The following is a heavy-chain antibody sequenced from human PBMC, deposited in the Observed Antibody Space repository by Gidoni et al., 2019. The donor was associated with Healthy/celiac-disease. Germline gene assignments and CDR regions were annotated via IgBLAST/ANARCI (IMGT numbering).Heavy chain of an antibody. D-gene: IGHD3-3*01. J-gene: IGHJ6*03. CDR2: IYSGGST. Sequence: DVQLVESGGGLVQPGGSLGLPCSASGFTVSSIYMSWVRQAPGKGREWVSVIYSGGSTYYADSVKGRFTISRDNSKNTLYLQMNSLRAEDTAVYYCARRSGGLSGTGYYYYYMDVWGKGTTVTVSS. CDR1: GFTVSSIY. V-gene: IGHV3-66*04. CDR3: ARRSGGLSGTGYYYYYMDV.